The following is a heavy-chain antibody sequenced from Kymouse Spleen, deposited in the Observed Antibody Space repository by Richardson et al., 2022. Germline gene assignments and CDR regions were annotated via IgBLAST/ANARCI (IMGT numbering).Heavy chain of an antibody. CDR1: GFTFDDYA. D-gene: IGHD6-6*01. CDR2: ISWNSGSI. J-gene: IGHJ4*02. V-gene: IGHV3-9*01. CDR3: AKDGGLVYFDY. Sequence: EVQLVESGGGLVQPGRSLRLSCAASGFTFDDYAMHWVRQAPGKGLEWVSGISWNSGSIGYADSVKGRFTISRDNAKNSLYLQMNSLRAEDTALYYCAKDGGLVYFDYWGQGTLVTVSS.